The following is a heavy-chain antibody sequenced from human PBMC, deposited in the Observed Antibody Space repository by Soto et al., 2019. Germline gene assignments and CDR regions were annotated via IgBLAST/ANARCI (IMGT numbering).Heavy chain of an antibody. CDR3: ARGGNDYGDYLSYYYYYMDV. V-gene: IGHV3-66*01. Sequence: GGSLRLSCAASGFTVSSNYMSWVRQAPGKGLEWVSVIYSGGSTYYADSVKGRFTISRDNSKNTLYLQMNSLRAEDTAVYYCARGGNDYGDYLSYYYYYMDVWGKGTTVTVSS. D-gene: IGHD4-17*01. J-gene: IGHJ6*03. CDR2: IYSGGST. CDR1: GFTVSSNY.